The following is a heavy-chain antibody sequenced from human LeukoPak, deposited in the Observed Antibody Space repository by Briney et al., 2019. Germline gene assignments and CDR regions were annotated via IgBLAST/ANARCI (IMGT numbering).Heavy chain of an antibody. V-gene: IGHV3-11*01. D-gene: IGHD4-23*01. Sequence: GGSLRLSCAASGFTFSDYYMSWIRQAPGKGLEWVSYISSSGSTIYCADSVKGRFTISRDNSKNTLYLQMHSLRAEDTAIYYCAKERQGGNSYGDEAFYFDYWGQGTLVTVSS. CDR2: ISSSGSTI. CDR1: GFTFSDYY. J-gene: IGHJ4*02. CDR3: AKERQGGNSYGDEAFYFDY.